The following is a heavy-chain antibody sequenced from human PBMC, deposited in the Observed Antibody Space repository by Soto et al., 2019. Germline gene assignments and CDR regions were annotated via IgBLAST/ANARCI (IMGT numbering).Heavy chain of an antibody. V-gene: IGHV1-69*13. D-gene: IGHD3-22*01. CDR1: GGTFSSYA. J-gene: IGHJ3*02. CDR3: VRDLRVLYYYDSSGPLDAFDI. CDR2: IIPIFGTA. Sequence: ASVKVSCKASGGTFSSYAISWVRQAPGQGLEWMGGIIPIFGTANYAQKFQGRVTITADESTSTAYMELSSLRSEDTAVYYCVRDLRVLYYYDSSGPLDAFDIWGQGTMVTVSS.